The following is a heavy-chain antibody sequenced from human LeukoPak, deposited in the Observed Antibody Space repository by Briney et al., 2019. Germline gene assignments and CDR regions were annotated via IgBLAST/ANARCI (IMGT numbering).Heavy chain of an antibody. CDR2: INPNSGGT. D-gene: IGHD2-15*01. CDR3: ARLGLGCSGGSCSSKGMDV. V-gene: IGHV1-2*06. J-gene: IGHJ6*02. CDR1: GYTFTGYY. Sequence: ASVKVSCKASGYTFTGYYMHWVRQAPGQGLEWMGRINPNSGGTNYAQKFQGRVTMTRDTSISTAYMELGRLRSDDTAVYYCARLGLGCSGGSCSSKGMDVWGQGTTVTVSS.